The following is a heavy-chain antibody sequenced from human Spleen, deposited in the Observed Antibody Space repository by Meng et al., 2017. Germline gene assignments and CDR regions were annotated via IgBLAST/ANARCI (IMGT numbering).Heavy chain of an antibody. Sequence: PPGKGLEWIGEAYDSGNTNYNPSLKSRVTISVEKTKNQFSLKLSSVTAADTAVYYCARVPAIVVVASTFGYFDLWGRGTLVTVSS. J-gene: IGHJ2*01. CDR2: AYDSGNT. D-gene: IGHD3-22*01. V-gene: IGHV4-4*02. CDR3: ARVPAIVVVASTFGYFDL.